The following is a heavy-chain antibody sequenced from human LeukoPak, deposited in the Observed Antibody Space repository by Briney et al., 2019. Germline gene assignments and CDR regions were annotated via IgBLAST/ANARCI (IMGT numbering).Heavy chain of an antibody. J-gene: IGHJ4*02. CDR3: ARRHMYSSRAYYFDY. D-gene: IGHD6-19*01. CDR2: INPNSGGT. Sequence: ASVKVSCKASGYTFTGHYMHWVRQAPGQGLEWMGWINPNSGGTNYAQKFQGRVTMTRDTSISTAYMELSRLRSDDTAVYYCARRHMYSSRAYYFDYWGQGTLVTVSS. V-gene: IGHV1-2*02. CDR1: GYTFTGHY.